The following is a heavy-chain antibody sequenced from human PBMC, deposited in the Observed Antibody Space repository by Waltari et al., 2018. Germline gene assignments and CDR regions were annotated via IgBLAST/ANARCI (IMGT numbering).Heavy chain of an antibody. D-gene: IGHD1-26*01. Sequence: EVQLVESGGGLVKPGGSLRLTCAASGFTFSSYSMNCVRQAPGRGLEWVSSIISSSIYIYYADSVKGRFTISRDNAKNSLYLQMNSLRAEDTAVYYCARDSGSYPYWGQGTLVTVSS. CDR1: GFTFSSYS. CDR3: ARDSGSYPY. V-gene: IGHV3-21*01. CDR2: IISSSIYI. J-gene: IGHJ4*02.